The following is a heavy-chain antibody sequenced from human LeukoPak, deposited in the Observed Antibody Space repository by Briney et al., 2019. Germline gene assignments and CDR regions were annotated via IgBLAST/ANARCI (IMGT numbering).Heavy chain of an antibody. CDR3: ARGRFGEPTTDY. CDR1: GYTFTSYG. D-gene: IGHD3-10*01. V-gene: IGHV1-8*02. CDR2: MNPNSGNT. J-gene: IGHJ4*02. Sequence: ASVKVSCKASGYTFTSYGISWVRQATGQGLEWMGWMNPNSGNTGYAQKFQGRVTMTRNTSISTAYMELSSLRSEDTAVYYCARGRFGEPTTDYWGQGTLVTVSS.